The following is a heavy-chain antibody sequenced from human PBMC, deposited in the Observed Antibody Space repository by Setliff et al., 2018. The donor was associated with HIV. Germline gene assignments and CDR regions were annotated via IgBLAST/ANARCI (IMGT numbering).Heavy chain of an antibody. CDR3: ARPWGGLVQTANYFDS. V-gene: IGHV1-69*13. CDR1: GGSVTTYG. CDR2: IIPIFGTT. D-gene: IGHD3-3*01. J-gene: IGHJ4*02. Sequence: SVMVSCKASGGSVTTYGITWVRQAPGQGLEWMGGIIPIFGTTKYAQKFQGRVTISADESTRTANMELSSLTVEDTAVYFCARPWGGLVQTANYFDSWGQGTLVTVSS.